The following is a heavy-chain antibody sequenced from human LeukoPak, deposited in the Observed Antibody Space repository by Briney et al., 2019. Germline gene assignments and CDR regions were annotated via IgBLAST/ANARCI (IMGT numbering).Heavy chain of an antibody. CDR2: ISNDGSNN. CDR3: AKEQWLINSFDN. Sequence: GGSLRLSCAASGFTFSSYWMSWVRQAPGKGLEWVVLISNDGSNNNYADSVRGRFNISRDNSKNTLYLEVNSLRVEDTGVYYCAKEQWLINSFDNWGQGTLVTVSS. CDR1: GFTFSSYW. D-gene: IGHD6-19*01. V-gene: IGHV3-30*18. J-gene: IGHJ4*02.